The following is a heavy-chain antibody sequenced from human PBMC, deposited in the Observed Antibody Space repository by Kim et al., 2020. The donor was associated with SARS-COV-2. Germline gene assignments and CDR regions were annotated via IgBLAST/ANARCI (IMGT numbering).Heavy chain of an antibody. D-gene: IGHD3-10*01. CDR1: GFTFSSYA. Sequence: GGSLRLSCAASGFTFSSYAMHWVRQAPGKGLEWVAVISYDGSNKYYADSVKGRFTISRDNSKNTLYLQMNSLRAEDTAVYYCARGGDYGSGSTLLLTLDYWGQGTLVTVSS. CDR2: ISYDGSNK. J-gene: IGHJ4*02. V-gene: IGHV3-30*04. CDR3: ARGGDYGSGSTLLLTLDY.